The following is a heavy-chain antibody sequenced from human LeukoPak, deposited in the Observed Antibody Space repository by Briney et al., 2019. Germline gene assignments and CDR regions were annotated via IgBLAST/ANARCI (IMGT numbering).Heavy chain of an antibody. D-gene: IGHD3/OR15-3a*01. V-gene: IGHV4-4*02. CDR2: IYHSGST. CDR3: AREAGVLNWDY. Sequence: SETLSLTCAVSGGSISSTNWWTWVRQPPGKGLEWIGSIYHSGSTYYNPSLKSRVTISLDTSKNRFSLKLSSVTAADTAVYYCAREAGVLNWDYWGQGTLVTVSS. CDR1: GGSISSTNW. J-gene: IGHJ4*02.